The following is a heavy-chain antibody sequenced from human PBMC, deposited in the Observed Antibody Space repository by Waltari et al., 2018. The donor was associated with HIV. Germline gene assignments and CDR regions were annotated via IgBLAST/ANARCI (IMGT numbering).Heavy chain of an antibody. CDR1: GGTFSSYT. J-gene: IGHJ6*02. Sequence: GQLVQSGAEVTKPGSSVRVSCKASGGTFSSYTINWVRQAPRQGLEWMGGIIPAFGTANYAERFQGRVTITADESTSTAYMDLSSLRSEDTAVYFCARDHRGNKLLYGMDVWGQGTTVTV. CDR2: IIPAFGTA. CDR3: ARDHRGNKLLYGMDV. V-gene: IGHV1-69*01.